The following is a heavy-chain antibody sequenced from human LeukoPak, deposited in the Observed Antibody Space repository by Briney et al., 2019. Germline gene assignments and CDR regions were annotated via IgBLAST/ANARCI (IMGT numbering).Heavy chain of an antibody. CDR3: AKVGNDYGDYYFDY. Sequence: GGSLRLSCAASGFTFSSYAMSWVRQAPGKWLEWVSAISGTGGSTYYADSVKGRFTISRDNSKNTLYLQMNSLRAEDTAVYYCAKVGNDYGDYYFDYWGQGTLLTVSS. CDR2: ISGTGGST. J-gene: IGHJ4*02. CDR1: GFTFSSYA. D-gene: IGHD4-17*01. V-gene: IGHV3-23*01.